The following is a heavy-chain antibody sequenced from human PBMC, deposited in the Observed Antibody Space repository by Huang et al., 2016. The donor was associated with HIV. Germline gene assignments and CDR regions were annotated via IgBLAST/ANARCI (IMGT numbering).Heavy chain of an antibody. CDR1: GDSVSSHY. CDR3: VRDQGRLAVGGIDNWFDP. Sequence: QVRLQESGPGLVKPSETLSLSCTVSGDSVSSHYWGWIRHPPGKGLEWLGTVDDSGTTKYNPRLKSRITISVDTSKNGFSLNITSVSAADTAMYFCVRDQGRLAVGGIDNWFDPWGQGALVTVSS. D-gene: IGHD6-19*01. V-gene: IGHV4-59*02. CDR2: VDDSGTT. J-gene: IGHJ5*02.